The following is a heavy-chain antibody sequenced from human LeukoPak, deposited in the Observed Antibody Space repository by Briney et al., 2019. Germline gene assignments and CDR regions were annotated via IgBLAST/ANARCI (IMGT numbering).Heavy chain of an antibody. V-gene: IGHV3-64D*06. Sequence: SGGSLRLSCSASGFTFSRYPMHWVRQAPGKGLEYVSAVSGNGGTTYYADSVKGRFTISRDNSKNTLYLQMSSLRPEDTAVYYCVRVRYFDWFIRPVDYWGQGTLVTVSS. CDR2: VSGNGGTT. J-gene: IGHJ4*02. CDR3: VRVRYFDWFIRPVDY. CDR1: GFTFSRYP. D-gene: IGHD3-9*01.